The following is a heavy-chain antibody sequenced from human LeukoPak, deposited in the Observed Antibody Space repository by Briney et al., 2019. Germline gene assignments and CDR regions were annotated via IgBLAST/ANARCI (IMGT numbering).Heavy chain of an antibody. CDR2: INHSGST. J-gene: IGHJ6*03. CDR1: VGSFSGYY. Sequence: SETLSLTCAVYVGSFSGYYWSWIRQPPGKALEWIGEINHSGSTNYNSSLKSRVTISVDTSKNQFSLKLSSVTAADTAVYYCARCYYGSGSHCCHMDVWGKGTTITVS. CDR3: ARCYYGSGSHCCHMDV. V-gene: IGHV4-34*01. D-gene: IGHD3-10*01.